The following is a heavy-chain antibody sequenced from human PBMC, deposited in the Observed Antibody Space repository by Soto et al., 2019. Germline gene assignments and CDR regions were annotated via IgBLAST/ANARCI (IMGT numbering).Heavy chain of an antibody. D-gene: IGHD3-3*02. J-gene: IGHJ6*02. CDR1: GGTFSNSA. CDR3: ARDKDRQQLGGNYYYILDV. Sequence: QVQLEQSGAEVKKPGSSVKVSCKASGGTFSNSAISWVRQVPGQGLEWMGGIMPIFRTPDYAQKFQGRVTVTAGESTSTAYMALSGLRSDDTAVYYCARDKDRQQLGGNYYYILDVWGQGTTVTVSS. CDR2: IMPIFRTP. V-gene: IGHV1-69*12.